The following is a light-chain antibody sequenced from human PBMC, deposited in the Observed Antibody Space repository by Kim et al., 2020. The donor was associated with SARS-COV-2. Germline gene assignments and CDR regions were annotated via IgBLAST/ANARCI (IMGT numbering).Light chain of an antibody. CDR1: SSNIGAGYE. V-gene: IGLV1-40*01. J-gene: IGLJ1*01. Sequence: QRRTIACTGISSNIGAGYEVHWYQQLPGTAPKLLIYGDINRPSWGPDRFSGSKSGTSASLAITGLQTEDEADYYCQSDDNRLSGYVFGTGTKVTVL. CDR2: GDI. CDR3: QSDDNRLSGYV.